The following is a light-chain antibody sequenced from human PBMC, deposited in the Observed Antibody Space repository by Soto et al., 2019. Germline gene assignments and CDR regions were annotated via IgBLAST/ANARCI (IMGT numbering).Light chain of an antibody. CDR3: CSFAGSYTDWV. V-gene: IGLV2-11*01. J-gene: IGLJ3*02. CDR1: SSDVGGYNY. CDR2: DVS. Sequence: QSALTQPRSVSGSPGQSVTISCTGTSSDVGGYNYVSWYQQHPGKAPKVMIYDVSKRPSGVPDRFSGSKSGNTASLTIFGVQAEDEADYYCCSFAGSYTDWVFGGGTKLTVL.